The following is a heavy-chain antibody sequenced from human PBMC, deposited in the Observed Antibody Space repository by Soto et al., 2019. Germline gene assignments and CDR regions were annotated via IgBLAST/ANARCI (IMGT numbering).Heavy chain of an antibody. D-gene: IGHD6-13*01. V-gene: IGHV4-39*01. CDR2: IYYSGST. CDR1: GGSISSSSCN. J-gene: IGHJ5*02. Sequence: SETLSLACTVSGGSISSSSCNWGWIRQPPGKGLEWIGSIYYSGSTYYNPSLKSRVTISVDTSKNQFSLKLSSVTAADTAVYYCARHQSHSSSYVDPWGQGTLVTVSS. CDR3: ARHQSHSSSYVDP.